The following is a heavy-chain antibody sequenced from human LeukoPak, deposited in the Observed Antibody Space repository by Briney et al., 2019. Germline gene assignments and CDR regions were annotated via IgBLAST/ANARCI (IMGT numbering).Heavy chain of an antibody. CDR1: GFTVSSNY. J-gene: IGHJ6*03. CDR2: IYSGGNT. CDR3: AREEMVRGVPFYYYYYMDV. V-gene: IGHV3-66*01. D-gene: IGHD3-10*01. Sequence: TGGSLRLSCAASGFTVSSNYMSWVRQAPGKGLECVSVIYSGGNTYYADSVKGRFTISRDNSKNTLYLQMNSLRAEDTAVYYCAREEMVRGVPFYYYYYMDVWGKGTTVTVSS.